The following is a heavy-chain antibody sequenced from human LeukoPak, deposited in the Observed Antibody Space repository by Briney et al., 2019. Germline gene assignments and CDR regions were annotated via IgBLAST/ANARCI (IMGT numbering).Heavy chain of an antibody. CDR2: ISGSGSST. V-gene: IGHV3-23*01. Sequence: GGSLRLSCAASGFTFSAYAMSWVRQAPGKGLEWVSAISGSGSSTYSADSVKGRFSISRDNSKNTLYLQINPLRAEDTALYYCAKARGDYLRRSLDYWGQGALVTVSS. D-gene: IGHD4-17*01. CDR3: AKARGDYLRRSLDY. CDR1: GFTFSAYA. J-gene: IGHJ4*02.